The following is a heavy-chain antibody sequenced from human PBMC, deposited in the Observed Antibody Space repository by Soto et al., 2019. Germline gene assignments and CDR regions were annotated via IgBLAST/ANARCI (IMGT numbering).Heavy chain of an antibody. V-gene: IGHV3-11*04. J-gene: IGHJ4*02. Sequence: GGSLRLSCAASGFTFSDYYMSWIRQAPGKGLERVSSIGTSGSYIYDTDSVKGRFTISRDNTKDSLYLQMNSLRAEDTAIYYCARGSAFIGLDYWGQGTPVTVSS. CDR3: ARGSAFIGLDY. D-gene: IGHD1-26*01. CDR1: GFTFSDYY. CDR2: IGTSGSYI.